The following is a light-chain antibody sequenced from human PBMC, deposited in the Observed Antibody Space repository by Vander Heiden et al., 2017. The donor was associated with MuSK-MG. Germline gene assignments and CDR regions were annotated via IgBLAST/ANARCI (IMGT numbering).Light chain of an antibody. J-gene: IGLJ2*01. CDR3: QAWDSTTAV. CDR2: QNN. Sequence: SYELTQPPSVSVSPGQTAGINCSGDKLGDKYAYWYQQKPGQSPVLDIYQNNKRPSGIPERFSGSNSGNTATLTISGTQAMDEADYYCQAWDSTTAVFGGGTKLTVL. V-gene: IGLV3-1*01. CDR1: KLGDKY.